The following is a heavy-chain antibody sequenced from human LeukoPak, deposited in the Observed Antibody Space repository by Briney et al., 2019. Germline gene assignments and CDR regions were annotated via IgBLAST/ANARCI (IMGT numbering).Heavy chain of an antibody. CDR3: AVEGSSSSYFDY. V-gene: IGHV3-21*01. Sequence: GGSLRLSCAASGFTFSSYSMNWVRQAPGKGLEWASSISSSSSYIYYADSVKGRFTISRDNAKNSLYLQMNSLRAEDTAVYYCAVEGSSSSYFDYWGQGTLVAVSS. CDR1: GFTFSSYS. J-gene: IGHJ4*02. CDR2: ISSSSSYI. D-gene: IGHD1-26*01.